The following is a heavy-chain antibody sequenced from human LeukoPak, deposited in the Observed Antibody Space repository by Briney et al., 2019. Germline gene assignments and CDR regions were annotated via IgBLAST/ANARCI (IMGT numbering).Heavy chain of an antibody. CDR2: IIPILGIA. CDR3: ASEYSSGWYARFPFAY. CDR1: GGTFSSYA. Sequence: ASVKVSCKASGGTFSSYAVSGVRQAPGQGLEWMGRIIPILGIANYAQKFQGRVTITADKSTSTAYMELSSLRSEDTAVYYCASEYSSGWYARFPFAYWGQGTLVTVSS. J-gene: IGHJ4*02. V-gene: IGHV1-69*04. D-gene: IGHD6-19*01.